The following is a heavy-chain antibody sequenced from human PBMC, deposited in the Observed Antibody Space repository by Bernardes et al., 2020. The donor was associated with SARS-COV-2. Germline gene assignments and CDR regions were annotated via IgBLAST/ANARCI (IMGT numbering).Heavy chain of an antibody. CDR1: GGSISSSSYY. J-gene: IGHJ6*02. CDR3: VRHEEVVAATTRIYYYYGMDV. V-gene: IGHV4-39*01. D-gene: IGHD2-15*01. CDR2: IYYSGST. Sequence: SETLSLTRTVSGGSISSSSYYWGWIRQPPGKGLEWIGSIYYSGSTYYNPSLKSRVTISVDTSKNQFSLKLSSVTAADTAVYYCVRHEEVVAATTRIYYYYGMDVWGQGTTVTVSS.